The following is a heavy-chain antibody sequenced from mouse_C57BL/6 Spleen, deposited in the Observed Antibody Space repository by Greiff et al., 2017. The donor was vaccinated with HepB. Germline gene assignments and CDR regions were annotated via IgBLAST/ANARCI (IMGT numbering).Heavy chain of an antibody. Sequence: KESGPGLVQPSQSLSITCTVSGFSLTSYGVHWVRQSPGKGLEWLGVIWSGGSTDYNAAFISRLSISKDNSKSQVFFKMNSLQADDTAIYYCASDYPYYYAMDYWGQGTSVTVSS. V-gene: IGHV2-2*01. CDR2: IWSGGST. CDR3: ASDYPYYYAMDY. CDR1: GFSLTSYG. J-gene: IGHJ4*01. D-gene: IGHD2-4*01.